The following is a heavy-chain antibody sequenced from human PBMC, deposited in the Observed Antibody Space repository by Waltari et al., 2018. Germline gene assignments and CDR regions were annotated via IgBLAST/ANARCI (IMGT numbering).Heavy chain of an antibody. J-gene: IGHJ4*02. CDR1: GGTFNSYA. Sequence: QVQLVQSGAEVKKPGSSVKVSCKASGGTFNSYAISWVRQAPGQGLEWMGGIIPILGIANYAQKFQGRVTITADESTSTAYMELSSLRFEDTAVYYCARGVEQRTPAAPLDYWGQGTLVTVSS. D-gene: IGHD2-2*01. V-gene: IGHV1-69*04. CDR3: ARGVEQRTPAAPLDY. CDR2: IIPILGIA.